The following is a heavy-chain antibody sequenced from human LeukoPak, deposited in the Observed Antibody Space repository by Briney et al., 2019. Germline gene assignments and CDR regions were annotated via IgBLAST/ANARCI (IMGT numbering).Heavy chain of an antibody. CDR1: GFTYSSYS. CDR3: ARERTHCGGDCSSSEVDY. CDR2: ISSSSSYI. D-gene: IGHD2-21*02. J-gene: IGHJ4*02. V-gene: IGHV3-21*01. Sequence: GGSLRLSCAASGFTYSSYSRNWVRQAPGRGLEWVSSISSSSSYIYYADSVKGRFTISRDNAKNSLYLQMNSLRAEDTAVYYCARERTHCGGDCSSSEVDYWGQGTLVTVSS.